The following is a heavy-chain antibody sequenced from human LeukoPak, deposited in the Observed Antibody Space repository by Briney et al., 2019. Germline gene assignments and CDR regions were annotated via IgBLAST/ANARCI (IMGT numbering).Heavy chain of an antibody. V-gene: IGHV4-34*01. CDR2: TNHRGSA. CDR3: ARVSRWFLAVAGYADF. D-gene: IGHD6-19*01. J-gene: IGHJ4*02. Sequence: PSETLSLTCAFSGGSFSGYSWSWIRQTPGQGLERIGETNHRGSANYNPSLKSRVTISVDASKSQFSLKLSSVTAADTAVYYCARVSRWFLAVAGYADFWGQGTQVTVSS. CDR1: GGSFSGYS.